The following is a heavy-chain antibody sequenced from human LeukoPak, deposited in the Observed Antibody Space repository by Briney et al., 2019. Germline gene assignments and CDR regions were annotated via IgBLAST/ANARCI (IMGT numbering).Heavy chain of an antibody. CDR3: TKQVGATTSYFDY. CDR1: GFTFSSYA. J-gene: IGHJ4*02. Sequence: PGGSLRLSCAASGFTFSSYAMSWVRQAPGKGLEWVSTISDSGGSTYYADSVKGRFTISRDNSKNTLYLQMNSLRAEDTAVYYCTKQVGATTSYFDYWGQGTLVTVSS. D-gene: IGHD1-26*01. V-gene: IGHV3-23*01. CDR2: ISDSGGST.